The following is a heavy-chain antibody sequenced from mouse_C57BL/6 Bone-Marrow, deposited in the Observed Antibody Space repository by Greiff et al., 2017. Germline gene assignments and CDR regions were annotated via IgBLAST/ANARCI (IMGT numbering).Heavy chain of an antibody. J-gene: IGHJ3*01. V-gene: IGHV1-61*01. CDR3: ASSRGAQATGAWFAY. Sequence: QVQLQQPGAELVRPGSSVKLSCKASGYTFTSYWMDWVKQRPGQGLEWIGNIYPSDSETHYNQKFKDKATLTVDKSSSTAYMQLSSLTSEDSAVFYCASSRGAQATGAWFAYWGQGTLVTVSA. CDR1: GYTFTSYW. CDR2: IYPSDSET. D-gene: IGHD3-2*02.